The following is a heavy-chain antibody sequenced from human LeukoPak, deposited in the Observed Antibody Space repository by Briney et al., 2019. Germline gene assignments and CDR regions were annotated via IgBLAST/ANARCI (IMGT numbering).Heavy chain of an antibody. J-gene: IGHJ4*02. V-gene: IGHV3-7*03. CDR1: GFTFSDYW. CDR2: IKQDGSEK. Sequence: GGSLRLSCAASGFTFSDYWMHWVRQAPGKGLEWVANIKQDGSEKYYVDSVKGRFTISRDNAKNSLYLQMNSLRAEDTAVYYCVRRKPVYGSGSPFDYWGQGTLVTVSS. D-gene: IGHD3-10*01. CDR3: VRRKPVYGSGSPFDY.